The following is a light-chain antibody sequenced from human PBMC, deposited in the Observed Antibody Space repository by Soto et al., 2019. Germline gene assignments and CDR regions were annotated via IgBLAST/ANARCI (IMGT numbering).Light chain of an antibody. Sequence: DIQMTQSPSTLSASVGDRVTITCRASQTINTWLAWYQQKPGKAPNLLIYRASTLLRGVPSRFSGSGSGTEFTLTISSLQPDDFSIYYCQQYETYSGTFGPGTKVDI. CDR2: RAS. CDR3: QQYETYSGT. CDR1: QTINTW. J-gene: IGKJ3*01. V-gene: IGKV1-5*03.